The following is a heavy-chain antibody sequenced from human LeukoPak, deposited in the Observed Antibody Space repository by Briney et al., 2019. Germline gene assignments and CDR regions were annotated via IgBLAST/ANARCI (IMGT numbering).Heavy chain of an antibody. J-gene: IGHJ4*02. CDR2: ISIYHGNT. CDR1: GYTFTSYG. V-gene: IGHV1-8*02. CDR3: ARDESYSLGSGDY. D-gene: IGHD5-18*01. Sequence: PVASVKVSCKASGYTFTSYGINWVRQAPGQGLEWMGWISIYHGNTGYAQKFQGRVTMTRNTSISTAYMELSSLRSEDTAVYYCARDESYSLGSGDYWGQGTLVTVSS.